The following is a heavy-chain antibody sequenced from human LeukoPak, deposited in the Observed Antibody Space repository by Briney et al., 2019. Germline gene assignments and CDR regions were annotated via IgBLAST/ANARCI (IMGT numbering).Heavy chain of an antibody. CDR3: TRKWELDY. J-gene: IGHJ4*02. V-gene: IGHV3-7*02. D-gene: IGHD1-26*01. CDR1: GFAFSTYS. CDR2: IKQDGSAK. Sequence: GESLRLSCAASGFAFSTYSMNWVPQAPGKGLEWVANIKQDGSAKYCVDSVKGRFTISRDNAKNSLYLQMNSLRAEDTAVYYCTRKWELDYWGQGTLVTVSS.